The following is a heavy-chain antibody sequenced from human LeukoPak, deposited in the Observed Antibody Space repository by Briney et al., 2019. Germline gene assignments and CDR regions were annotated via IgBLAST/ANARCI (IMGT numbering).Heavy chain of an antibody. V-gene: IGHV3-30*02. Sequence: GGSLRLSCAASGFTFSRYGMHWVRQAPGKGLEWVTFIRYDGSNKYYTDSVKGRFTISRDNSKNTLYLQMNSLRVEDTAVYYCARDGLAETTFEYFFDYWGQGSLVTVS. CDR2: IRYDGSNK. CDR3: ARDGLAETTFEYFFDY. CDR1: GFTFSRYG. J-gene: IGHJ4*02. D-gene: IGHD3-16*01.